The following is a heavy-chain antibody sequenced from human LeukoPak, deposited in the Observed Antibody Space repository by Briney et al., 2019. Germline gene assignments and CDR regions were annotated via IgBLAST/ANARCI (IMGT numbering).Heavy chain of an antibody. CDR3: AKGGYQLLYRYYYYGMDV. D-gene: IGHD2-2*02. CDR1: GYTFTSYD. Sequence: GASVKVSCKASGYTFTSYDINWVRQATGQGFEWMGWMNPNSGNTGYAQKFQGRVTMTRNTSISTAYMELSSLRSEDTAVYYCAKGGYQLLYRYYYYGMDVWGQGTTVTVSS. J-gene: IGHJ6*02. CDR2: MNPNSGNT. V-gene: IGHV1-8*01.